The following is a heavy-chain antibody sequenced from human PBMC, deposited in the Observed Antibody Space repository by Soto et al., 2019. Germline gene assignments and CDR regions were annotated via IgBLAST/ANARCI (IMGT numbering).Heavy chain of an antibody. CDR1: GGSISSVGHY. CDR3: ARESGGYDSSTRYGLDV. D-gene: IGHD6-25*01. Sequence: SETLSLTCSVSGGSISSVGHYWTWIRRQPGKGLEWIGYIYYSGSTDYNPSLKSRVTISVDRSKNQFSLNLSSVTAADTAIYYCARESGGYDSSTRYGLDVWGQGTTFTVSS. CDR2: IYYSGST. V-gene: IGHV4-31*03. J-gene: IGHJ6*02.